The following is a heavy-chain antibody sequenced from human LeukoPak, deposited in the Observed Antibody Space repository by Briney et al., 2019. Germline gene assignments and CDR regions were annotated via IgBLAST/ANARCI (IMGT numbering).Heavy chain of an antibody. V-gene: IGHV1-69*06. CDR3: ASLKRPISDIRSGFEYAFDI. Sequence: ASVKVSCKASGGTFSSYAISWVRQAPGQGLEWMGGIIPIFGTANYAQKFQGRVTITADKSTSTAYMELSSLRSEDTAVYYCASLKRPISDIRSGFEYAFDIWGQGTMVTVSS. CDR1: GGTFSSYA. CDR2: IIPIFGTA. D-gene: IGHD3-16*01. J-gene: IGHJ3*02.